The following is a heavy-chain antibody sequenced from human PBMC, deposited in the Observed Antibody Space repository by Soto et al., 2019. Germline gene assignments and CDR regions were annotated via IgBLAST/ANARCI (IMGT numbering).Heavy chain of an antibody. CDR1: GYSFNSYW. J-gene: IGHJ6*02. CDR2: IDPSDSYT. Sequence: GESLKISCKGSGYSFNSYWISWVRQMPGKGLEWMGRIDPSDSYTNYSPSFQGHVTISADKSISTAYLQWSSLKASDTAMYYCASRPHYYDSSGLYYYGMDVWGQGTTVTVSS. V-gene: IGHV5-10-1*01. CDR3: ASRPHYYDSSGLYYYGMDV. D-gene: IGHD3-22*01.